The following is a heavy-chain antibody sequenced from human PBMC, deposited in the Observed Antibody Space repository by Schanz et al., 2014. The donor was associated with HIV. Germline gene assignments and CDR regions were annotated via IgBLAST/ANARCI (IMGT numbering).Heavy chain of an antibody. CDR3: AREPSFSGLDV. V-gene: IGHV1-2*02. CDR1: GYTFFSYD. CDR2: FNPNSGGR. D-gene: IGHD6-6*01. J-gene: IGHJ6*02. Sequence: QVQLVQSGAEVKKPGASVKVSCKASGYTFFSYDINWVRQATGQGLEWMGWFNPNSGGRIYPQKFEGRVTMTRDTSISTAYMELSSLRYDDTAVYYCAREPSFSGLDVWGQGTTVIVSS.